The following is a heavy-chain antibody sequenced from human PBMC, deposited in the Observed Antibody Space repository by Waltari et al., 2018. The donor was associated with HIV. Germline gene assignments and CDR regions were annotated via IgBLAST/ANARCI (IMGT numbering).Heavy chain of an antibody. J-gene: IGHJ4*02. CDR1: GGSFSGYY. D-gene: IGHD3-22*01. V-gene: IGHV4-34*01. CDR3: ARERRNYYDSSGYSFDY. Sequence: QVQLQQWGAGLLKPSETLSLTCAVYGGSFSGYYWSWIRQPPGKGLEWIGKRNHSGGTNYNPSLTSRVTISVDTSKNQFSLKLSSVTAADTAVYYCARERRNYYDSSGYSFDYWGQGTLVTVSS. CDR2: RNHSGGT.